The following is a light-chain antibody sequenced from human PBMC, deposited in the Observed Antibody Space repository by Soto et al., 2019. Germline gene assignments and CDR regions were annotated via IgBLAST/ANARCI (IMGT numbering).Light chain of an antibody. CDR1: QSISSW. CDR2: GAS. CDR3: QQTYTAPRT. Sequence: DIQMTQSPSTLSASVGDRVTITCRASQSISSWLAWYQQQPGKAPRLLIYGASTLQTGVPSRFSGSGSMTDFTLTISDLQPEDFATYYCQQTYTAPRTFGQGTKVDIK. V-gene: IGKV1-39*01. J-gene: IGKJ1*01.